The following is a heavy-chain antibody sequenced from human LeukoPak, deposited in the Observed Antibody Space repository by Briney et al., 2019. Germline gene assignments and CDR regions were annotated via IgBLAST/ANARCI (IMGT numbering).Heavy chain of an antibody. D-gene: IGHD6-6*01. CDR3: ARTRYGSSSPYYFDY. CDR1: GFTISNYA. V-gene: IGHV3-23*01. Sequence: PGGSLRLSCAASGFTISNYAMSWVRQAPGKGLEWVSAISSGGGTTYYADSVKGRFTISRDNSKNTLYLQMNSLRVDDTALYYCARTRYGSSSPYYFDYWGQGTLVTVSS. CDR2: ISSGGGTT. J-gene: IGHJ4*02.